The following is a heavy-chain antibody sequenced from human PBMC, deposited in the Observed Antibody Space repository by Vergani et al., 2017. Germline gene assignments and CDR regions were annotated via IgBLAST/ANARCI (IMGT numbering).Heavy chain of an antibody. V-gene: IGHV3-9*01. CDR3: ARDIGLSVATLGYMDV. CDR2: INWNSDSI. Sequence: EVQLLESGGNLVQPGGSLRLSCAASGFTFDDYAMHWVRQAPGKGLEWVSGINWNSDSIAYADSVKGRFTISRDNAKNSLYLQMNSLRAEDTAVYYCARDIGLSVATLGYMDVWGKGTTVTVSS. D-gene: IGHD5-12*01. J-gene: IGHJ6*03. CDR1: GFTFDDYA.